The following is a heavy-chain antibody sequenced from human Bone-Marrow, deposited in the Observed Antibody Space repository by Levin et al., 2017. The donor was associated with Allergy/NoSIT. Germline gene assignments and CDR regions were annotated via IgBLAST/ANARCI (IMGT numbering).Heavy chain of an antibody. CDR2: VSGSGGST. J-gene: IGHJ4*02. Sequence: SCAASGFTFSSYAMSWVRQAPGKGLEWVSAVSGSGGSTYYADSVKGRFTISRDDSKNTLYLQMNSLRAEDTAVYYCAKYGGSSTPDSWGQGTLVTVSS. V-gene: IGHV3-23*01. CDR1: GFTFSSYA. D-gene: IGHD3-16*01. CDR3: AKYGGSSTPDS.